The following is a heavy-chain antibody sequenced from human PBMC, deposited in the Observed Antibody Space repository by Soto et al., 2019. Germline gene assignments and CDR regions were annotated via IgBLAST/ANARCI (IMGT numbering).Heavy chain of an antibody. CDR2: ISAYNGNT. CDR3: AREPNSNYYYYGMDV. J-gene: IGHJ6*02. D-gene: IGHD4-4*01. V-gene: IGHV1-18*01. CDR1: GYTFTSYG. Sequence: QVQLVQSGAEVKKPGASVKVSCKASGYTFTSYGISWVRQAPGQGLEWMGWISAYNGNTNYAQKLQGRVTMTTDTSTSTAYMELRSLISDDTAVYYCAREPNSNYYYYGMDVWGQGTTVTVSS.